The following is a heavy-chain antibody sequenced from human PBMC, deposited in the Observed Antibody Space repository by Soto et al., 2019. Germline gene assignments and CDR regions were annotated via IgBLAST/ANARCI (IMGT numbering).Heavy chain of an antibody. J-gene: IGHJ4*02. Sequence: QVQLVQSGAEVKKPGASVKVSCKASGYSFTSYGISWVREAPGQGLEWMGWISPYNGNTYYAQKFQGRVTMTTDTSTSTAYMELRRLRSDDTAVYYCARGGVGVGATWYFDYWGQGTLVTVSS. CDR1: GYSFTSYG. CDR3: ARGGVGVGATWYFDY. V-gene: IGHV1-18*01. D-gene: IGHD1-26*01. CDR2: ISPYNGNT.